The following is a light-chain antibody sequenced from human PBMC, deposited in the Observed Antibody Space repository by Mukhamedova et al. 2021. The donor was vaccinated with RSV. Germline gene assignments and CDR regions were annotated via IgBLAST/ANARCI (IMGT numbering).Light chain of an antibody. Sequence: GDRVTITCRASQGVGNYLAWYQQKPGESPKLLIYAASTLQPGVPSRFSGSGSGRDFTLSIDGLQPEDVATYYCQRYNSVPLTFGPG. CDR3: QRYNSVPLT. J-gene: IGKJ3*01. CDR1: QGVGNY. CDR2: AAS. V-gene: IGKV1-27*01.